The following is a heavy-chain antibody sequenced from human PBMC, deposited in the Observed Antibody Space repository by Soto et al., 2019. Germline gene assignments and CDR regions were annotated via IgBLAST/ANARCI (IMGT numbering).Heavy chain of an antibody. CDR2: IKQDGSEK. V-gene: IGHV3-7*03. D-gene: IGHD3-3*01. CDR1: GFTFSSYW. CDR3: ARDPIFGVVILDY. J-gene: IGHJ4*02. Sequence: GGSLRLSCAASGFTFSSYWMSWVRQAPGKGLEWVANIKQDGSEKYYVDSVKGRFTISRDNAKNSLYLQMNSLRAEDTAVYYCARDPIFGVVILDYWGQGTLVTVSS.